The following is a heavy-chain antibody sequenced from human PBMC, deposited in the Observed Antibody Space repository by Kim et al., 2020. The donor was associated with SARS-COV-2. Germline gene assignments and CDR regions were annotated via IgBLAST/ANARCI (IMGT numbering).Heavy chain of an antibody. Sequence: ADSVKGRCTNSGDNAKNSLYLQMNSLRAEDTAVYYCARDYYYYDSSGSGGWGQGTLVTVSS. CDR3: ARDYYYYDSSGSGG. V-gene: IGHV3-21*01. J-gene: IGHJ4*02. D-gene: IGHD3-22*01.